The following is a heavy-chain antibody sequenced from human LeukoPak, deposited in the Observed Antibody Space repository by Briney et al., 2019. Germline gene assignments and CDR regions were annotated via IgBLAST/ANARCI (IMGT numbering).Heavy chain of an antibody. Sequence: GGSLRLSGAASGFTFSRNSMNWVRQAPGKGLEGVSSISSSSDYIYYADSVKGRFTISRDNAKNSLYLQMNSLRAEDTALYYCARARDCSSTSCYGVGDWWGQGTLVTVSS. CDR2: ISSSSDYI. CDR3: ARARDCSSTSCYGVGDW. D-gene: IGHD2-2*01. V-gene: IGHV3-21*01. J-gene: IGHJ4*02. CDR1: GFTFSRNS.